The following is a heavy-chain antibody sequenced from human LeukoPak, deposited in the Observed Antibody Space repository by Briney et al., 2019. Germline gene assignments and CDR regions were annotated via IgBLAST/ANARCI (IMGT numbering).Heavy chain of an antibody. J-gene: IGHJ4*02. CDR3: AREDASGTYSFDY. CDR2: IYTSGIT. D-gene: IGHD1-26*01. V-gene: IGHV3-66*01. Sequence: GGSLRLSCAASGFTVSSNFMSWVRQAPGKGPEWVSVIYTSGITYYADSVRGRFTISRDNSKNTLYLQMDSLTAEDTAVYYCAREDASGTYSFDYWGQGSLVTVSS. CDR1: GFTVSSNF.